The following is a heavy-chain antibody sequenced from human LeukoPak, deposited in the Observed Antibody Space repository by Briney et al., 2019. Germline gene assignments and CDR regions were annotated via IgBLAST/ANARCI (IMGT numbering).Heavy chain of an antibody. CDR2: IYYSGST. CDR3: ARNYQLLSPWFDP. D-gene: IGHD2-2*01. V-gene: IGHV4-30-4*08. CDR1: GGSISSGDYY. Sequence: SQTLSLTCTVSGGSISSGDYYWSWIRQPPGKGREWIGYIYYSGSTYYNPSLKSRVTISVDTSKNQFSLKLSSVTAADTAVYYCARNYQLLSPWFDPWGQGTLVTVSS. J-gene: IGHJ5*02.